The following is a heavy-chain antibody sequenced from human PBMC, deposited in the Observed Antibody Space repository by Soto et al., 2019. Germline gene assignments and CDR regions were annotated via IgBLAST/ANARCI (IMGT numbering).Heavy chain of an antibody. J-gene: IGHJ3*02. V-gene: IGHV3-23*01. Sequence: GGSLRLSCAASGFTFSSYSMSWVRQAPGKGLEWVSVISGSGNVPYYADSVKGRFTISRDNSKNTLYLQMNSLRAEDTAVYYCARDLVLLRYSSGYVDIWGQGTMVTVSS. CDR3: ARDLVLLRYSSGYVDI. D-gene: IGHD3-22*01. CDR2: ISGSGNVP. CDR1: GFTFSSYS.